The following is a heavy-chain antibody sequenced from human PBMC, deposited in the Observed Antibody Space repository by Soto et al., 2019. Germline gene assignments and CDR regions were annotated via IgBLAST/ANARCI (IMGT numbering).Heavy chain of an antibody. CDR3: AREPLPPGKTWFDP. D-gene: IGHD1-26*01. J-gene: IGHJ5*02. CDR1: GYTFTSYG. V-gene: IGHV1-18*04. Sequence: VASVKVSCKASGYTFTSYGISWVRQAPGQGLEWMGWISAYNGNTNYAQKLQGRVTMTTDTSTSTAYMELRSLRSDDTAVYYCAREPLPPGKTWFDPWGQGTLVTVSS. CDR2: ISAYNGNT.